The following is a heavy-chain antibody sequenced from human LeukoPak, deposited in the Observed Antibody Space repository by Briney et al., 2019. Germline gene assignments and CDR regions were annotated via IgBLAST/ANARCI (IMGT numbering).Heavy chain of an antibody. CDR2: INPNSGGT. CDR1: GYTFTGYY. D-gene: IGHD1-26*01. Sequence: ASVKVSCKASGYTFTGYYMHWVRQAPGQGLEWMGWINPNSGGTNYAQKFQGRVTMTRDTSISTAYMELSRLRSDDTAVYYCARDRIVGVGIARVYYFDYWGQGTLVTVSS. J-gene: IGHJ4*02. V-gene: IGHV1-2*02. CDR3: ARDRIVGVGIARVYYFDY.